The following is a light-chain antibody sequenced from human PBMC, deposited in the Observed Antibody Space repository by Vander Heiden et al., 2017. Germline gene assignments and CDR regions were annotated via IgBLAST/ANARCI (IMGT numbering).Light chain of an antibody. Sequence: EIVLTHSPGTLSLSPGERATLSCRASQSVSSSYVAWYQQKPGQAPRLLIYGASSRATGIPDRFSGSGSGTDFTLTISRLEPEDFAVYYCQQYGSSRTFGQGTKVEIK. CDR1: QSVSSSY. J-gene: IGKJ1*01. CDR3: QQYGSSRT. V-gene: IGKV3-20*01. CDR2: GAS.